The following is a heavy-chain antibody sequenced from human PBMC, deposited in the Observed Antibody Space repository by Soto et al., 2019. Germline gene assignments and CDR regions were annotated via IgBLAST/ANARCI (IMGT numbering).Heavy chain of an antibody. V-gene: IGHV4-4*07. D-gene: IGHD1-26*01. CDR3: ARDGGRGSYFAVDY. CDR1: GGSISSYY. CDR2: IYTSGGT. Sequence: QVQLQESGPGLVKPSETLSLTCTVSGGSISSYYWSWIRQPAGKGLEWIGRIYTSGGTNYNPSLKSRVTMSVDTSKNQFSLKLSSVTAADTAVYYCARDGGRGSYFAVDYWGQGTLVTVSS. J-gene: IGHJ4*02.